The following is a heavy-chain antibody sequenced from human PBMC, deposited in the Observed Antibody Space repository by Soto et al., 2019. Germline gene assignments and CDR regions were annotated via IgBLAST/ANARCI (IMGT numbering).Heavy chain of an antibody. J-gene: IGHJ4*02. CDR3: VRTACVITSCSYRGVR. V-gene: IGHV3-33*01. D-gene: IGHD3-22*01. CDR2: IGFDGTNI. Sequence: QGQLVESGGGVVQPGRSLRLSCVASGFDFKTYGMHWVRQAPGKGLEWVAVIGFDGTNIHYSDSVRGRFSISRDNSENTVSLQMNSLRVEDTALYYCVRTACVITSCSYRGVRWGQGTLVTV. CDR1: GFDFKTYG.